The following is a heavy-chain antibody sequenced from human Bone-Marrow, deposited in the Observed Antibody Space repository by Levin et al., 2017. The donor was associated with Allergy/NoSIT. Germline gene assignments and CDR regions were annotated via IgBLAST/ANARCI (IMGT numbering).Heavy chain of an antibody. J-gene: IGHJ4*02. Sequence: PGESLKISCAASGFTFNSYPMHWVRQAPGKGLEWVAVMSSDGSKKTYADSVRGRFSISRDNSENTLFLQMNSLRAEDTAVYYCGRDGISYGSGSFIDHWGQGSLVTVSS. CDR1: GFTFNSYP. CDR3: GRDGISYGSGSFIDH. CDR2: MSSDGSKK. D-gene: IGHD3-10*01. V-gene: IGHV3-30*04.